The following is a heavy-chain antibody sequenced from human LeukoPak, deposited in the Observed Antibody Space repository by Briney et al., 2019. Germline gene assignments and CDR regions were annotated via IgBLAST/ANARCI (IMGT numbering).Heavy chain of an antibody. V-gene: IGHV4-39*01. Sequence: SETLSLTCTVSGGSISSSSYSWGWIRQPPGTGLEWLGTIYYSGSTYYNPSLKSRVTISVDTSKNQFSLKLSSVTAADTAVYYCARHTGGRPQYYGSGRFYRLEYFDYWGQGTLVTVSS. J-gene: IGHJ4*02. D-gene: IGHD3-10*01. CDR1: GGSISSSSYS. CDR2: IYYSGST. CDR3: ARHTGGRPQYYGSGRFYRLEYFDY.